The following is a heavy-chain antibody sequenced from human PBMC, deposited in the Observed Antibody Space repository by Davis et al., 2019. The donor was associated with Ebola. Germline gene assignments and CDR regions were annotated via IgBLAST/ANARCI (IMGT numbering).Heavy chain of an antibody. CDR2: ISSSSSTI. D-gene: IGHD3-22*01. V-gene: IGHV3-48*02. CDR3: AREIYSSGYYPYDY. Sequence: GESLKISCAASGFTFSSYWMSWVRQAPGKGLEWVSYISSSSSTIYYADSVKGRFTISRDNAKNSVYLQMNSLRDEDTAVYYCAREIYSSGYYPYDYWGQGTLVTVSS. CDR1: GFTFSSYW. J-gene: IGHJ4*02.